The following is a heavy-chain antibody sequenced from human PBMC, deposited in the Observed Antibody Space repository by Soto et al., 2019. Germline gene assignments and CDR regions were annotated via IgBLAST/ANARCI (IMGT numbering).Heavy chain of an antibody. V-gene: IGHV3-74*01. J-gene: IGHJ6*02. CDR1: GFTFSSYW. D-gene: IGHD1-26*01. CDR2: INSDGSST. Sequence: HPGGSLRLSCAASGFTFSSYWMHWVRQAPGKGLVWVSRINSDGSSTSYADSVKGRFTISRDNAKNTLYLQMNSLRAEDTAVYYCARASGGSYWHYYYGMDVWGQGTTVTVPS. CDR3: ARASGGSYWHYYYGMDV.